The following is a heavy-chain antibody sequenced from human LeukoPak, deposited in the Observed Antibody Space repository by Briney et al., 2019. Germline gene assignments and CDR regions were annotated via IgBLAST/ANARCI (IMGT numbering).Heavy chain of an antibody. Sequence: GGSLRLSCAASGFTFSSYAMSWVRQAPGKGLEWVSAISGSGGSTYYADSVKGRFTISRDNSKNTLYLQMNSLRAEATAVYYCAKDYYYGSGSYYIGEFFDYWGQGTLVTVSS. CDR3: AKDYYYGSGSYYIGEFFDY. D-gene: IGHD3-10*01. CDR1: GFTFSSYA. CDR2: ISGSGGST. V-gene: IGHV3-23*01. J-gene: IGHJ4*02.